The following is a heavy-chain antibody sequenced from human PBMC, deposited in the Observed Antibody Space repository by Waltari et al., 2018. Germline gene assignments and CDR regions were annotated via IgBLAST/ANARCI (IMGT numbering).Heavy chain of an antibody. Sequence: EVQLVESGGCLIQPGVSLRLSWAVSGFTVRNHYIRWARQAPGKGVEWVSVIYSGGSTYYADSVKGRFTISRDNSKNTLYLQMNSLRAEDTAVYYCARDRAAVAAYYFDYWGQGTLVTVSS. D-gene: IGHD6-19*01. V-gene: IGHV3-66*03. J-gene: IGHJ4*02. CDR3: ARDRAAVAAYYFDY. CDR2: IYSGGST. CDR1: GFTVRNHY.